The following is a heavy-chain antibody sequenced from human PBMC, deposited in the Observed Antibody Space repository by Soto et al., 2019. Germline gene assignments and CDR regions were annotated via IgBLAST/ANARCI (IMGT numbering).Heavy chain of an antibody. D-gene: IGHD2-21*02. Sequence: GGSLRLSCAASGFTFSNYDMNWVRQAPGTGPEWVSYISRGGGSISYADSLKGRFTISRDNARDSLYLQMNSLRAEDTAVYYCAREVTADAFDIWGQGTMVTVSS. CDR3: AREVTADAFDI. CDR1: GFTFSNYD. CDR2: ISRGGGSI. J-gene: IGHJ3*02. V-gene: IGHV3-48*03.